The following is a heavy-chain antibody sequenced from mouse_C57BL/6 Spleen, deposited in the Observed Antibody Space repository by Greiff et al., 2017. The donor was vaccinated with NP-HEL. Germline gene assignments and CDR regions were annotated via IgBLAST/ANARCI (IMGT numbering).Heavy chain of an antibody. CDR2: ISDGGSYT. CDR3: ARERGSSYNYAMDY. CDR1: GFTFSSYA. J-gene: IGHJ4*01. Sequence: EVKVVESGGGLVKPGGSLKLSCAASGFTFSSYAMSWVRQTPEKRLEWVATISDGGSYTYYPDNVKGRFTISRDNANNNLYLQMSHLKSEDTAMYDCARERGSSYNYAMDYWGQGTSVTVSS. D-gene: IGHD1-1*01. V-gene: IGHV5-4*03.